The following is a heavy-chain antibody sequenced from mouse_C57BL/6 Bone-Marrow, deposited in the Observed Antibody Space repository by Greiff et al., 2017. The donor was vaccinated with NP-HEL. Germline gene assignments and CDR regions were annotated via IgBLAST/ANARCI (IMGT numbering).Heavy chain of an antibody. D-gene: IGHD1-1*01. Sequence: VHVKQSGAELVRPGASVKLSCTASGFNIKDYYMHWVKQRPEQGLEWIGRIDPEDGDTEYAPKFQGKATMTADTSSNTAYLQLSSLTSEDTAVYYCTTGPYYYGSSYDWYFDVWGTGTTVTVSS. J-gene: IGHJ1*03. V-gene: IGHV14-1*01. CDR1: GFNIKDYY. CDR3: TTGPYYYGSSYDWYFDV. CDR2: IDPEDGDT.